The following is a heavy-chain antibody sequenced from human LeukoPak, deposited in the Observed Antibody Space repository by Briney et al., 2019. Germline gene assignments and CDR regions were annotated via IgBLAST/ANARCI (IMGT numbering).Heavy chain of an antibody. CDR2: IYYSGST. CDR3: ARELLMAGGY. V-gene: IGHV4-59*12. Sequence: SETLSLTCTVSGGSISSYYWSWIRQPPGKGLEWIGYIYYSGSTNYNPFLKSRVTISVDTSKNQFSLKLSSVTAADTAVYYCARELLMAGGYWGQGTLVTVSS. D-gene: IGHD2-8*01. CDR1: GGSISSYY. J-gene: IGHJ4*02.